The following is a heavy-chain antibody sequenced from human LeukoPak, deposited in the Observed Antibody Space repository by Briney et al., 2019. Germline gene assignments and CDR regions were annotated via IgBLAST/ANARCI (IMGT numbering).Heavy chain of an antibody. V-gene: IGHV3-23*01. CDR3: AKHLTMTTVTGFDY. Sequence: GGSLRLSCAASGFTFSNSAMSWVRQAPGKGLEWVSAISGSGGSTYYADSVKGRFTISRDNSKNTLYLQMNSLRAEDTAVYYCAKHLTMTTVTGFDYWGQGTLVTVSS. D-gene: IGHD4-17*01. CDR1: GFTFSNSA. J-gene: IGHJ4*02. CDR2: ISGSGGST.